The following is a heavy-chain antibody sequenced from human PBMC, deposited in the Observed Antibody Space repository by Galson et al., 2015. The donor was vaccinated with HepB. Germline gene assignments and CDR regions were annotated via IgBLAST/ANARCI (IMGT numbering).Heavy chain of an antibody. CDR1: GGTFSSYA. CDR3: ARESNYDILTGYDYFDY. D-gene: IGHD3-9*01. Sequence: SVKVSCKASGGTFSSYAISWVRQAPGQGLEWMGGIIPIFGTANYAQKFQGRVTITADESTSTAYMELSSLRSEDTAVYYCARESNYDILTGYDYFDYWGQGTLVTVSS. V-gene: IGHV1-69*13. CDR2: IIPIFGTA. J-gene: IGHJ4*02.